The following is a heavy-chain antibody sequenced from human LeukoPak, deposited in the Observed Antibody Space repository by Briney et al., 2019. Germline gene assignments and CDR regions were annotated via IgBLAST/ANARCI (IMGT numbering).Heavy chain of an antibody. Sequence: SETLSLTCTVSGDSISTYYWSWIRQPPGKGLEWIGYIYYRVTSEYNPSLKSRVTMSVDMSTRQISLKLSSVTAADTAVYYCARAVGGDGSGSLWGPGTLVTVSS. CDR1: GDSISTYY. J-gene: IGHJ4*02. CDR2: IYYRVTS. D-gene: IGHD3-10*01. V-gene: IGHV4-59*01. CDR3: ARAVGGDGSGSL.